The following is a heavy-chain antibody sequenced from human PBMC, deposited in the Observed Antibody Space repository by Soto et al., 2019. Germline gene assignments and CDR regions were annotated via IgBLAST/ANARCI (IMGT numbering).Heavy chain of an antibody. J-gene: IGHJ6*02. Sequence: PSQTLSRSCAISGDSVSSNNAAWNWIRQSPSRGLEWLGRTYYRSKWYSDYSLSVKSRITINPDTSKDQFSLQLNSVTPEDTALNYCARAKERTRSSGMDVWGQGTTVTVSS. CDR3: ARAKERTRSSGMDV. V-gene: IGHV6-1*01. D-gene: IGHD2-2*01. CDR1: GDSVSSNNAA. CDR2: TYYRSKWYS.